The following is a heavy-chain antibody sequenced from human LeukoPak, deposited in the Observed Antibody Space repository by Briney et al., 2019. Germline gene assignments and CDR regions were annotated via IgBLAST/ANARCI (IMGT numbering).Heavy chain of an antibody. CDR3: ARRYRRYYDFWSGYPALGYFDY. V-gene: IGHV4-34*01. CDR1: GGSSSGYY. CDR2: INHSGST. D-gene: IGHD3-3*01. Sequence: SETLSLTCAVYGGSSSGYYWSWIRQPPGKGLEWIGEINHSGSTNYNPSLKSRVTISVDTSKNQFSLKLSSVTAADTAVYYCARRYRRYYDFWSGYPALGYFDYWGQGTLVTVSS. J-gene: IGHJ4*02.